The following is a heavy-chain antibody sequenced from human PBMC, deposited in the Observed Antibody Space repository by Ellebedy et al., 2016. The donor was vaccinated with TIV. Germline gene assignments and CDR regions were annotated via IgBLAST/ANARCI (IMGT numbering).Heavy chain of an antibody. CDR2: IKSDGSGT. J-gene: IGHJ5*02. D-gene: IGHD4-11*01. CDR3: ARDRGDYSISGP. CDR1: GFTFGRYW. Sequence: HTGGSLRLXCVASGFTFGRYWMHWVRPAPGNKLVWVSRIKSDGSGTTYADSVKGRFTTSRDNARNTLYLQMNSLRGEDTAVYFCARDRGDYSISGPWGQGTLVTVSS. V-gene: IGHV3-74*01.